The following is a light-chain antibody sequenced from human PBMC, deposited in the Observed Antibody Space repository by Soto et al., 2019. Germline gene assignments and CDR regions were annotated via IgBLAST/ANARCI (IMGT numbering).Light chain of an antibody. CDR3: QQYNHWPSCLT. J-gene: IGKJ4*01. Sequence: EIVMTQSPATLSVSPGERVTLSCRASQSVSTNLAWYQQKPGQAPRILIYSASTSATGIPTRFSGSGSGPEFTLTISSLQSEDFAVHYCQQYNHWPSCLTIGGGTKVEIK. V-gene: IGKV3-15*01. CDR1: QSVSTN. CDR2: SAS.